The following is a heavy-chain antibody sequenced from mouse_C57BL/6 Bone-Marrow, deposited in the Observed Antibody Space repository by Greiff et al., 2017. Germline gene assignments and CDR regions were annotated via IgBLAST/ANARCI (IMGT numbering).Heavy chain of an antibody. CDR1: GYTFTSYW. CDR2: IHPNSGST. J-gene: IGHJ3*01. D-gene: IGHD2-3*01. CDR3: AHDGYCVY. V-gene: IGHV1-64*01. Sequence: VKLQESGAELVKPGASVKLSCKASGYTFTSYWMHWVKQRPGQGLEWIGMIHPNSGSTNYNEKFKSKATLTVDKSSITAYMQLSSLTSEDSSVYYCAHDGYCVYWGQGTLVTVSA.